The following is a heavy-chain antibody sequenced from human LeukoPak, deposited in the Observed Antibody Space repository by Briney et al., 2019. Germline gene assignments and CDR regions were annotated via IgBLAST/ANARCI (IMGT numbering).Heavy chain of an antibody. J-gene: IGHJ4*02. Sequence: GASVKVSCKPSGYTFIDHYLHWVRQAPGQGLESLGWIDPDTGDTNYPQKFQGRVIMTRDTSISTAYMELNRLRSDDTAVYYCARAGHNSNSGGYDFWGLGTLVTVSS. CDR2: IDPDTGDT. D-gene: IGHD3-22*01. CDR1: GYTFIDHY. CDR3: ARAGHNSNSGGYDF. V-gene: IGHV1-2*02.